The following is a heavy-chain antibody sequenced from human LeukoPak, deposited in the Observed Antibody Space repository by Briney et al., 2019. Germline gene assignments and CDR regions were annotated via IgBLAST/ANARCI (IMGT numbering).Heavy chain of an antibody. CDR3: ARLDYSSNYYYYYMDV. CDR2: IYYSGST. Sequence: PSGTLSLTCAVSGGSISSSNWRSWVRQPPGKGLEWIGSIYYSGSTYYNPSLKSRVTISVDTSKNQFSLKLSSVTAADTAVYYCARLDYSSNYYYYYMDVWGKGTTVTISS. CDR1: GGSISSSNW. V-gene: IGHV4-4*02. D-gene: IGHD6-13*01. J-gene: IGHJ6*03.